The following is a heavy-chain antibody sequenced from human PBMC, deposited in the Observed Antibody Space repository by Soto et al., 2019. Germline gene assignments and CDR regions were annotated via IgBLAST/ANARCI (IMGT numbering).Heavy chain of an antibody. CDR1: GLSVSNYA. V-gene: IGHV3-23*01. J-gene: IGHJ4*02. Sequence: GCLRLACAHCGLSVSNYAMSWVRQATGKGLEWFSLISGSASATHYADSVKGRFTISRDNSKRTVYLQLNSLRAEDTAVYYCAKGMENTVFGVDTLFDFWARRTLFTVSS. CDR3: AKGMENTVFGVDTLFDF. CDR2: ISGSASAT. D-gene: IGHD3-3*01.